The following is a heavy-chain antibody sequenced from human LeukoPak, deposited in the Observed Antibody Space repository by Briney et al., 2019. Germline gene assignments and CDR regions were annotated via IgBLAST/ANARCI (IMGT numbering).Heavy chain of an antibody. V-gene: IGHV6-1*01. Sequence: SQTLSLTCAISGDSVSSNSVTWNWIRQSPSRGFEWLGRTYYRSTWYNDYAVSVRGRITVDPDTSKNQFSLHLNSVTPEDTAVYYCARRLTQYDCFDPWGQGILVTVSS. J-gene: IGHJ5*02. CDR3: ARRLTQYDCFDP. CDR2: TYYRSTWYN. CDR1: GDSVSSNSVT. D-gene: IGHD2-2*01.